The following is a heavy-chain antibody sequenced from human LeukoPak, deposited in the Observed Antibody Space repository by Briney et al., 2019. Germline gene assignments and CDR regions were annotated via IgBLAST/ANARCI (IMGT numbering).Heavy chain of an antibody. CDR1: GGSISSYY. J-gene: IGHJ5*02. CDR3: ARGFFGYSNWFDP. V-gene: IGHV4-4*07. CDR2: IYSRGST. D-gene: IGHD3-22*01. Sequence: PSETLSLTCTVSGGSISSYYWGWIRQPAGKGLEWIGRIYSRGSTNYNPSLKSRVTLSVDTSKNQFSLKLTSVTAADTAVYYCARGFFGYSNWFDPWGQGTLVTVSS.